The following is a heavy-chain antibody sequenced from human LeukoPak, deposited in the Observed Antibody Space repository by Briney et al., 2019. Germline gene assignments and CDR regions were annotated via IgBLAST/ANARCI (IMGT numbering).Heavy chain of an antibody. J-gene: IGHJ5*02. CDR2: IYYSGST. D-gene: IGHD3-16*01. V-gene: IGHV4-39*01. CDR1: GGSISSSSYY. CDR3: ARRGSRGAMFNWFDP. Sequence: SETLSLTCTVSGGSISSSSYYWGWIRQPPGKGLECIGSIYYSGSTYYNPSLKSRVTISVDTSKNQFSLKLSSVTAADTAVYYCARRGSRGAMFNWFDPWGQGTLVTVSS.